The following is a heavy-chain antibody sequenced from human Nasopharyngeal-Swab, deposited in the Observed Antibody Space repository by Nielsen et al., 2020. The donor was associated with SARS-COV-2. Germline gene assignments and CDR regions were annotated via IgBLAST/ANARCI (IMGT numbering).Heavy chain of an antibody. D-gene: IGHD2-15*01. Sequence: GGSLRLSCAASGLTFDDYAMHWVRQAPGKGLEWVSGISWNSGSIGNAGPVKGRLTISRDNAKNSLYLQMNSLRAEATALYYCAKDGVAGYCSGGSCSSTKSEIYYYYYYGMDVWGQGTTVTVSS. CDR3: AKDGVAGYCSGGSCSSTKSEIYYYYYYGMDV. CDR1: GLTFDDYA. V-gene: IGHV3-9*01. J-gene: IGHJ6*02. CDR2: ISWNSGSI.